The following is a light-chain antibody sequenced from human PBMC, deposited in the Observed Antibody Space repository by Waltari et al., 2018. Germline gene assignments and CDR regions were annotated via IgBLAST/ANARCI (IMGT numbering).Light chain of an antibody. Sequence: DIVLTKSPATLSLSPGERDTLSCRASQSVRSYLAWYQQKPGQAPRLLIYDASNRATGIPTRFSGSGSGTDFTLTISSLEPEDFAVYYCQQRSNWLTFGPGTKVDIK. J-gene: IGKJ3*01. CDR2: DAS. CDR1: QSVRSY. V-gene: IGKV3-11*01. CDR3: QQRSNWLT.